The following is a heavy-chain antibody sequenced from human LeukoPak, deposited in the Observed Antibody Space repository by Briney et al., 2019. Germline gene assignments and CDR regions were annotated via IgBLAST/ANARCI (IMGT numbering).Heavy chain of an antibody. CDR2: IYNPRRT. CDR1: GGSITSGCYY. J-gene: IGHJ4*02. D-gene: IGHD1-26*01. CDR3: ARDQSGSHRFDL. V-gene: IGHV4-31*03. Sequence: AQTLSLTCTVTGGSITSGCYYWSWIHQYPGKGLESIGYIYNPRRTYYNPSIKSRVITSLDTSKNQLALRLASVTAADTAVYYCARDQSGSHRFDLWGQGTLVTVSS.